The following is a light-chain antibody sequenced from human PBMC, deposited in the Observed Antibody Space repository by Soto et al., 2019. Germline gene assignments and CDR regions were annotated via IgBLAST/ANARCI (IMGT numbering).Light chain of an antibody. CDR1: SSDVGGYNY. J-gene: IGLJ1*01. CDR2: DVS. CDR3: SSYTSSSTPYV. Sequence: QSALTQPASVSGSPGQSITISYTGTSSDVGGYNYVSWYQQHPGEAPKLMIYDVSNRPSGVSNRFSGSKSGNTASLTISGLQAEDEADYYCSSYTSSSTPYVFGTGTKLTVL. V-gene: IGLV2-14*01.